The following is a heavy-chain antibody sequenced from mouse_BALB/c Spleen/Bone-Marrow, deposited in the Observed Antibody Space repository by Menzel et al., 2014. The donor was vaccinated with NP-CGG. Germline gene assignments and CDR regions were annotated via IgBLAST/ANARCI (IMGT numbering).Heavy chain of an antibody. CDR1: GYSFXGYN. CDR3: AKSVSLRAMDY. J-gene: IGHJ4*01. V-gene: IGHV1-39*01. Sequence: EVHLVESGPELEKPGASVKISCKASGYSFXGYNMNWVKQSNGKSLEWIGDIDPYYGGTSYNQKFKGKATLTVDKSSSTAYMQLKSLTSEDSAVYYCAKSVSLRAMDYWGQGTSVSVSS. CDR2: IDPYYGGT. D-gene: IGHD6-2*01.